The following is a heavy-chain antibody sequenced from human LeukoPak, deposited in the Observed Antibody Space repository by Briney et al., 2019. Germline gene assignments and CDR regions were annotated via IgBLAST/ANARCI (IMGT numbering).Heavy chain of an antibody. V-gene: IGHV1-18*01. D-gene: IGHD3-22*01. CDR3: ARHGSGDSSGYYLNYDY. CDR1: GYTFTTYD. CDR2: ISTYNSDT. J-gene: IGHJ4*02. Sequence: ASVKVSCKASGYTFTTYDISWVRQAPGHGLEWMGCISTYNSDTYYAQKLQGRVTLTTDTSTRTAYMELRSLRSDDTAVYYCARHGSGDSSGYYLNYDYWGQGTLVTVSS.